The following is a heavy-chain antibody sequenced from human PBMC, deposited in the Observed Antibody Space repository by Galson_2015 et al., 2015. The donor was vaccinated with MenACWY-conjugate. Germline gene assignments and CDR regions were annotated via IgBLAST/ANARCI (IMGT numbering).Heavy chain of an antibody. CDR1: GFTFSRNG. D-gene: IGHD5-12*01. CDR3: AVRGYSAYDLRH. Sequence: SLRLSCAASGFTFSRNGMNWVRQAPGKGLEWVAIISYDGSNKYYADSVKGRFTISRDTSKYTLDLQMNSLRAEDTAVYYCAVRGYSAYDLRHWGQGTLVTVSS. V-gene: IGHV3-33*05. CDR2: ISYDGSNK. J-gene: IGHJ4*02.